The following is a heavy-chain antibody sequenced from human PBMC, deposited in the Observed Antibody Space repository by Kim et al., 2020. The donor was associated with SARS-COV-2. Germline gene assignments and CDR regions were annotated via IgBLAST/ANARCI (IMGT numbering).Heavy chain of an antibody. CDR2: ISGSGGST. CDR1: GFTFSSYA. D-gene: IGHD6-13*01. J-gene: IGHJ4*02. V-gene: IGHV3-23*01. Sequence: GGSLRLSCAASGFTFSSYAMSWVRQAPGKGLEWVSAISGSGGSTYYADSVKGRVTISRDNSKNTLYLQMNSLRAEDTAVYYCAKDSPGYSSSPSNYWGQGTLVTVSS. CDR3: AKDSPGYSSSPSNY.